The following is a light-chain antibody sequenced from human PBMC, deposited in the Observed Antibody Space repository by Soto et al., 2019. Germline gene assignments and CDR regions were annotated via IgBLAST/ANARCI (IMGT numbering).Light chain of an antibody. CDR1: SSDVGSRNL. CDR3: CSYAGSYTWV. V-gene: IGLV2-23*02. CDR2: EVT. J-gene: IGLJ3*02. Sequence: QPASVSGSPGQSITISCTGTSSDVGSRNLVSWYQQQPGKAPKLIIYEVTKWPSEVSNRFSGSKSGNTASLTIFALQAEDEADYYCCSYAGSYTWVFGGGTKLTFL.